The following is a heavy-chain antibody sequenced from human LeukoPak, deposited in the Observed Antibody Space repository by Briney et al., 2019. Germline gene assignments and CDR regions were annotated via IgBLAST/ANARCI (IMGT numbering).Heavy chain of an antibody. CDR1: GGTFSSYA. D-gene: IGHD3-22*01. J-gene: IGHJ6*02. CDR3: ANNYYDTPYYGMDV. Sequence: ASVKVSCKASGGTFSSYAISWVRQAPGQGLEWMGGIIPIFGTANYAQKFQGRVTITADESTSTAYMELSSLRSEDTAVYYCANNYYDTPYYGMDVWGQGTTVTVSS. V-gene: IGHV1-69*13. CDR2: IIPIFGTA.